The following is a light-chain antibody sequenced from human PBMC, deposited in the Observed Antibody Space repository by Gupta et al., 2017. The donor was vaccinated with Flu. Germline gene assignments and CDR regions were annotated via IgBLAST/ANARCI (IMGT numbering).Light chain of an antibody. CDR2: QDT. CDR3: QAWDTITCV. J-gene: IGLJ1*01. CDR1: KLGDKY. Sequence: SYELTQPPSVSVSPGQTANITCPGDKLGDKYTCWYQQKPGQAPLLVIYQDTKRPSGIPERFSGSNSGNTATLIINGTQTVDEAYYFCQAWDTITCVFGTGTKVTVL. V-gene: IGLV3-1*01.